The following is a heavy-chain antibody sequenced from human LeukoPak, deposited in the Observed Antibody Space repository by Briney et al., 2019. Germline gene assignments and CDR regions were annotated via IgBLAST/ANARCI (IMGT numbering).Heavy chain of an antibody. CDR3: ARARGSGSYYGHDYYYYHYMDV. CDR1: GDTFTTDY. Sequence: HVASVKVSCKASGDTFTTDYIHWVRQGPGQGPEWMGVSNPSGGSTTNAQKFQGRVTMTRDTSTSTVYMELSSLRSEDTAIYYCARARGSGSYYGHDYYYYHYMDVWGKGTTVTVSS. J-gene: IGHJ6*03. V-gene: IGHV1-46*01. CDR2: SNPSGGST. D-gene: IGHD3-10*01.